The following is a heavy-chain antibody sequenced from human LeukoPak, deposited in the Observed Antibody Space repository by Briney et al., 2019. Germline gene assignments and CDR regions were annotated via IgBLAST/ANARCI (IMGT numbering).Heavy chain of an antibody. J-gene: IGHJ4*02. V-gene: IGHV1-2*02. Sequence: ASVKVSCKASGYTFTGYYMHWVRQAPGQGIEWMGWINPDSGATIHAQKFQGRVTMTRDTSINTAYMELSSLRSDDTAVYYCAREGLSAAGNGYWGQGALVTVSS. CDR3: AREGLSAAGNGY. D-gene: IGHD6-13*01. CDR2: INPDSGAT. CDR1: GYTFTGYY.